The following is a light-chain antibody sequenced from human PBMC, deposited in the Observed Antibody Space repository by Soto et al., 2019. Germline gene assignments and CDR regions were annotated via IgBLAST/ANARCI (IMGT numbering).Light chain of an antibody. CDR1: QSVSSN. Sequence: EIVMTQSPATLSVSPGERATLSCRASQSVSSNLAWYQQKPGQAPRLLIYGASTRATGIPARFSGSGSGTEFTHTISSLQSEDFAVYYCQQYGSSPITFGQGTRLEIK. CDR3: QQYGSSPIT. CDR2: GAS. J-gene: IGKJ5*01. V-gene: IGKV3-15*01.